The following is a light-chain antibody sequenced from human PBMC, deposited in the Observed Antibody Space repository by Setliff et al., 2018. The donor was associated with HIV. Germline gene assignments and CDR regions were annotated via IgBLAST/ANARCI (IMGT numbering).Light chain of an antibody. Sequence: QSALSQPRSVSGSPGQSVTISCTGTSSDVGGYNYVSWYQQHPGKAPKLTIYDVAKRPSGVPDRFSGSKSGNTASLTISGLQPEDEADYYCCSYAGTYTFGVFGTGTKVTVL. J-gene: IGLJ1*01. CDR3: CSYAGTYTFGV. CDR1: SSDVGGYNY. CDR2: DVA. V-gene: IGLV2-11*01.